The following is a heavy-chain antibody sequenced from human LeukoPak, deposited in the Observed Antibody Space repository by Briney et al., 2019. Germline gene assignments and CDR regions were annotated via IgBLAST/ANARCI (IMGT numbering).Heavy chain of an antibody. CDR1: GYTFTGYY. V-gene: IGHV1-2*02. J-gene: IGHJ4*02. Sequence: ASVKVSCKASGYTFTGYYMHWVRQAPGQGLEWMGWINPNSGDTNYAQKFQGRVTMNRNTSVSTAYMELSRLRSDDTAVYCCARATLRLDVDFWGRGPLVSVSS. CDR2: INPNSGDT. D-gene: IGHD3-3*01. CDR3: ARATLRLDVDF.